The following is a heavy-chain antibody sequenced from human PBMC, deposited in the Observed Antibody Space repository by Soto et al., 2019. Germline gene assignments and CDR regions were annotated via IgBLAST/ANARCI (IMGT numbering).Heavy chain of an antibody. CDR3: ARDSYYYDSNSYDIPGIAV. CDR1: GGSINLYY. Sequence: KPSETLSLTCTVSGGSINLYYWSWVRQTPGKGLEWIGYIYYNVIANYNPALKSRVTMSVDTSKNQFSLMMSSVSAADTAVYFCARDSYYYDSNSYDIPGIAVWGQGTQVIVS. J-gene: IGHJ6*02. CDR2: IYYNVIA. V-gene: IGHV4-59*01. D-gene: IGHD3-22*01.